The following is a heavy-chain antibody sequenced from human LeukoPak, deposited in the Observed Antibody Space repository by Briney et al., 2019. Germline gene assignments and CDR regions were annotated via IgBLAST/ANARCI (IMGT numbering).Heavy chain of an antibody. CDR3: AKDPIAAAGTSYYFDY. D-gene: IGHD6-13*01. CDR1: GSTFSSYA. Sequence: GGSLRLSCAASGSTFSSYAMSWVRQAPGKGLEWVSAISGSGGSTYYADSVKGRFTISRDNSKNTLYLQMNSLRAEDTAVYYCAKDPIAAAGTSYYFDYWGQGTLVTVSS. V-gene: IGHV3-23*01. J-gene: IGHJ4*02. CDR2: ISGSGGST.